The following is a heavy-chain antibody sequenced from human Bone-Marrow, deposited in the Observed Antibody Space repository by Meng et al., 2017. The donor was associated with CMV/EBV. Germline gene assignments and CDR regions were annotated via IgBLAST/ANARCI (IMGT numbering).Heavy chain of an antibody. D-gene: IGHD3-3*01. CDR3: ARSPFWSGYHYYFDY. J-gene: IGHJ4*02. CDR2: IYYSGST. CDR1: GGSISSSSYY. Sequence: SETLSLTCTVSGGSISSSSYYWGWIRQPPGKGLEWIGSIYYSGSTYYNPSLKSRVTISVDTSKNQFSLKLSSVTAADTAVYYCARSPFWSGYHYYFDYWGQGTLVTVSS. V-gene: IGHV4-39*07.